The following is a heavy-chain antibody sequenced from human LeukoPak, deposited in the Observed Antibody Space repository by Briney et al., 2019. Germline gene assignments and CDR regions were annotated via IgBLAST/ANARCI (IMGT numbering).Heavy chain of an antibody. J-gene: IGHJ4*02. D-gene: IGHD3-22*01. Sequence: PSETLSLTCTVSGGSISSYYWSWIRQPPGKGLEWIGEINHSGSTNYNPSLKSRVTISVDTSKNQFSLKLSSVTAADTAVYYCARGVGEVDSSGYYGPTKAYDYWGQGTLVTVSS. V-gene: IGHV4-34*01. CDR2: INHSGST. CDR1: GGSISSYY. CDR3: ARGVGEVDSSGYYGPTKAYDY.